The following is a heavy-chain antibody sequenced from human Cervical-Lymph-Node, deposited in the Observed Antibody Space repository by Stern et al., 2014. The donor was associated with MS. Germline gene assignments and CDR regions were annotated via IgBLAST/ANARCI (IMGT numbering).Heavy chain of an antibody. CDR3: AREANSSSWYYYYYYGMDV. J-gene: IGHJ6*02. Sequence: VQLVQSGAEVKKPGSSVKVSCKASGGTFSSYAISWVRQAPGQGLEWMGGIIPIFGTANYEQKFQGRVTITADESTSTAYMELSSLRSEDTAVYYCAREANSSSWYYYYYYGMDVWGQGTTVTVSS. CDR1: GGTFSSYA. D-gene: IGHD6-13*01. CDR2: IIPIFGTA. V-gene: IGHV1-69*01.